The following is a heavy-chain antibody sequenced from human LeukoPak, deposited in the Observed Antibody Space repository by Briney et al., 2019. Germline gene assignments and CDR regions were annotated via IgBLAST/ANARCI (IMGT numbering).Heavy chain of an antibody. CDR2: IYASGST. CDR1: GTSFSKYY. CDR3: ARDNNWFDS. V-gene: IGHV4-4*07. J-gene: IGHJ5*01. Sequence: SETLSLTCTVSGTSFSKYYWSWIRQPAGKGLEWIGRIYASGSTNYNPSLNNRVTMSVDTSKNQFSLKLSSVTAADTAIYYCARDNNWFDSWGQGTLVTVSS.